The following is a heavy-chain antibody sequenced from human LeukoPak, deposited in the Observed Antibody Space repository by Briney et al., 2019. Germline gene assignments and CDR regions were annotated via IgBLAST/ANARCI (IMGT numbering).Heavy chain of an antibody. CDR2: ISKSGEST. CDR3: AKKHGSTIGDWYFDL. J-gene: IGHJ2*01. D-gene: IGHD3-10*01. Sequence: GGSLRLSCAASGFTFSNYAMRWVRQAPGKGMEWVSSISKSGESTYYADSVKGRFTISRDNSKSTLYLQMNSVRAEDTALYYCAKKHGSTIGDWYFDLWGRGTLVTVSS. CDR1: GFTFSNYA. V-gene: IGHV3-23*01.